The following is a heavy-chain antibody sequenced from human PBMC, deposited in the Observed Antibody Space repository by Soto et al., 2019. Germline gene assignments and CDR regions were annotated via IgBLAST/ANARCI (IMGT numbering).Heavy chain of an antibody. CDR2: IYPGDSDT. V-gene: IGHV5-51*01. D-gene: IGHD6-19*01. CDR3: AVMGQWLPRAFDI. J-gene: IGHJ3*02. Sequence: GESLKISCKGSGYRFTNYWIGWVRQMPGKGLEWMGIIYPGDSDTRYSPSFQGQVTISADKSISTAYLQWSSLKASDTAMYYCAVMGQWLPRAFDIWGQGTMVTVSS. CDR1: GYRFTNYW.